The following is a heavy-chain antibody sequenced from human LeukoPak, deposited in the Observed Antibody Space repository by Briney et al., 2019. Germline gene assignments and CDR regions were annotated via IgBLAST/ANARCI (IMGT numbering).Heavy chain of an antibody. CDR1: GVSFSGYY. V-gene: IGHV4-34*01. D-gene: IGHD2-15*01. CDR3: ARGRRELLLMVVRNYFDY. J-gene: IGHJ4*02. Sequence: SETLSLTCAVYGVSFSGYYWSWIRQPPGKGLEWIGEINHSGSTNYNPSLKSRVTISVDTSKNQFTLKLSSVTAADTAVYYCARGRRELLLMVVRNYFDYWGQGTLVTVSS. CDR2: INHSGST.